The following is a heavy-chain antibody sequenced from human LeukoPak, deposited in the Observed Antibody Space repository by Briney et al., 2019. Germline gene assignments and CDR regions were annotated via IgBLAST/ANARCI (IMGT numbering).Heavy chain of an antibody. D-gene: IGHD6-19*01. J-gene: IGHJ4*02. V-gene: IGHV4-39*01. Sequence: SETLSLTCTVSGGSISSSSYYWGWIRQPPGKGLERIGSIYYSGSTYYNPSLKSRVTISVDTSKNQFSLKLSSVTAADTAVYYCARRQVAVAGSFDYWGQGTLVTVSS. CDR1: GGSISSSSYY. CDR2: IYYSGST. CDR3: ARRQVAVAGSFDY.